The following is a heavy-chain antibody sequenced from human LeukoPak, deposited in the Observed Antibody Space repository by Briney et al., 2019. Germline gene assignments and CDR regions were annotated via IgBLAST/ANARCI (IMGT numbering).Heavy chain of an antibody. V-gene: IGHV3-64*01. CDR1: GFTFNSYA. Sequence: GGSLRLSCAASGFTFNSYAMHWVRQAPGKGLEYVSGIRSKGGSTYYVNSVKGRFTISRDNSKNTLYLQMNSLRAEDTALYYCARSPGILGANYFDYWGQGTLVTVSS. CDR2: IRSKGGST. D-gene: IGHD1-26*01. J-gene: IGHJ4*02. CDR3: ARSPGILGANYFDY.